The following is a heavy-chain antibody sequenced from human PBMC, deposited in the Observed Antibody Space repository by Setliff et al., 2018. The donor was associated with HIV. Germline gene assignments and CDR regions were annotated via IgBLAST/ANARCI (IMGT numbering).Heavy chain of an antibody. CDR1: GFTFSSYA. D-gene: IGHD5-12*01. CDR3: AKDPRAAVATICDY. J-gene: IGHJ4*02. V-gene: IGHV3-23*01. CDR2: ISGSGGST. Sequence: GGSLRLSCAASGFTFSSYAVSWVRQAPGKGLEWVSAISGSGGSTYYADSVKGRFTISRDNSKTTLYRQMNSLRAEDTAVYYCAKDPRAAVATICDYWGQGTLVTAPQ.